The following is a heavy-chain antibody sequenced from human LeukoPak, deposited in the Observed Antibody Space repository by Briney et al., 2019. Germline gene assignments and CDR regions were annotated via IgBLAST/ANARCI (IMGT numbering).Heavy chain of an antibody. CDR3: ARDPSGHYYFDY. J-gene: IGHJ4*02. V-gene: IGHV3-30*04. CDR1: GFTFSSYA. Sequence: PGGSLRLPCAASGFTFSSYAMHWVRQAPGKGLEWVAVISYDGSNKYYADSVKGRFTISRDNSKNTLYLQMNSLRAEDTAVYYCARDPSGHYYFDYWGQGTLVTVSS. CDR2: ISYDGSNK.